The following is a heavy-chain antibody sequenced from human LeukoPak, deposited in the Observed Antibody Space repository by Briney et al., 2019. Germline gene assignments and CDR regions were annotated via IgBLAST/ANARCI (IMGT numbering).Heavy chain of an antibody. J-gene: IGHJ4*02. CDR1: GFTFSDYY. CDR3: VRGFRVTAY. D-gene: IGHD2-21*02. CDR2: ITNSGNTT. V-gene: IGHV3-11*01. Sequence: GGSLRLSCAASGFTFSDYYMSWIRQAPGKGLEWVSCITNSGNTTYYADSVKGRFTMSRDNAKNSLYLQMNSLRAEDTAVYYCVRGFRVTAYWGQGTLVTVSS.